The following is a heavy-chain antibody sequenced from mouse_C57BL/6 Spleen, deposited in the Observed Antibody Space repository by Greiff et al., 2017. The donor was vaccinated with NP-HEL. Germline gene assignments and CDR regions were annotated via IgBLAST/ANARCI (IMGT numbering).Heavy chain of an antibody. CDR3: ARYDGDAMDY. CDR1: GFNIKDYY. D-gene: IGHD1-1*01. V-gene: IGHV14-2*01. CDR2: IDPEDGET. J-gene: IGHJ4*01. Sequence: EVQLQQSGAELVKPGASVKLSCTASGFNIKDYYMHWVKQRTEQGLEWIGRIDPEDGETKYAPNFQGKATITADTSSNTAYLQLSSLTSEDTAVYYCARYDGDAMDYWGQGTSVTVSS.